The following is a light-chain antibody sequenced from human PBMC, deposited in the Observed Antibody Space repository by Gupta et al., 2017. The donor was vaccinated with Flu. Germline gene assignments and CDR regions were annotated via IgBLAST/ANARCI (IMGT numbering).Light chain of an antibody. V-gene: IGKV3-20*01. CDR2: GAF. Sequence: EIVFTQSPGTVSLSPGDSATLSCRASQSISDRHLAWYQQKPGQTPRLLIYGAFSRVADIPARFSGSGSERDFTLTINRLEPDDFAVYFCQHYGTSQYTFGQGTKLEIK. CDR3: QHYGTSQYT. CDR1: QSISDRH. J-gene: IGKJ2*01.